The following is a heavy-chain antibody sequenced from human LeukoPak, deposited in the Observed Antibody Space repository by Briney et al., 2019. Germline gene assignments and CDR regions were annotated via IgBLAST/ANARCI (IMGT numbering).Heavy chain of an antibody. CDR1: GGSISNYY. CDR2: IYYSGST. Sequence: PSETLSLTCTVSGGSISNYYWSWIRQPPGKGLEWIGYIYYSGSTKYNPSLKSRVTISVDTSKNQFSLKLSSVTAADTAVYYCARGRFDYYDSSGYYRPREYYYDYYYMDVWGKGTTVTISS. J-gene: IGHJ6*03. V-gene: IGHV4-59*01. CDR3: ARGRFDYYDSSGYYRPREYYYDYYYMDV. D-gene: IGHD3-22*01.